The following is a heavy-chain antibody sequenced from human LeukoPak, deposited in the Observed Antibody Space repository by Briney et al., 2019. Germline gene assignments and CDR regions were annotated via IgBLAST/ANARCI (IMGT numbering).Heavy chain of an antibody. CDR2: ISSNGGST. D-gene: IGHD3-9*01. Sequence: ETGGSLRLSCAASGFTFSSYAMHWVRQAPGNGLEYVSAISSNGGSTYYADSVKGRFTISRDNSKNTLYLQMSSLRAEDTAVYYCVKPRDRFDWLLPQFDYWGQGTLVTVSS. J-gene: IGHJ4*02. V-gene: IGHV3-64D*06. CDR1: GFTFSSYA. CDR3: VKPRDRFDWLLPQFDY.